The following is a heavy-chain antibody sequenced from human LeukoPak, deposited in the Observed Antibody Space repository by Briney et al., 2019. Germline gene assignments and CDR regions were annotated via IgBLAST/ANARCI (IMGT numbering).Heavy chain of an antibody. CDR1: GFTFSSYS. V-gene: IGHV3-21*01. CDR2: ISSSSSYI. J-gene: IGHJ4*02. Sequence: PGGSLRLSCAASGFTFSSYSMNWVRQAPGKGLEWVSSISSSSSYIYYADSVKGRFTISRDNSKNTLYLQMASLTAEDTAVYYCAEDYFPWGDYDIMLGADWGQGTLVTVSS. D-gene: IGHD3-22*01. CDR3: AEDYFPWGDYDIMLGAD.